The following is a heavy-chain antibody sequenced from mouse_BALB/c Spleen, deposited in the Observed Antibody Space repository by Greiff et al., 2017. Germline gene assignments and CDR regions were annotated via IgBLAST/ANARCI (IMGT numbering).Heavy chain of an antibody. J-gene: IGHJ4*01. CDR3: ASVRNYVDYAMDY. V-gene: IGHV1-4*01. CDR2: INPSSGYT. CDR1: GYTFTSYT. Sequence: VKLVESGAELARPGASVKMSCKASGYTFTSYTMHWVKQRPGQGLEWIGYINPSSGYTNYNQKFKDKATLTADKSSSTAYMQLSSLTSEDSAVYYCASVRNYVDYAMDYWGQGTSVTVAS. D-gene: IGHD2-1*01.